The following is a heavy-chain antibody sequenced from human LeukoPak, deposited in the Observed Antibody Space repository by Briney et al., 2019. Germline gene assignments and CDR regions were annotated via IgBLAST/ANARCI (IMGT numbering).Heavy chain of an antibody. V-gene: IGHV4-59*01. CDR3: ARGWGSSWYYFDY. D-gene: IGHD6-13*01. CDR2: IFYSGST. Sequence: SETLSLTCSVSGGSINNYYWSWIRQPPGKGLEWFGYIFYSGSTKYNPSLKTRVTISVHTSKNQFSLKLSSVTAADTAVYYCARGWGSSWYYFDYWGQGTLVTVSS. J-gene: IGHJ4*02. CDR1: GGSINNYY.